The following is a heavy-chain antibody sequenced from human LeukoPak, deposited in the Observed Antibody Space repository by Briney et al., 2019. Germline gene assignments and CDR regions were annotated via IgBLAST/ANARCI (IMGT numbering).Heavy chain of an antibody. Sequence: ASVKVSFKASGYTFTNYDINWVRQATGQGLEWMGWMNPNSGNTGYAQKFQGRIIMTRNTSTSTAYMELSSLRSEDTAVYYCARDYYFDSNGYFNFDFWGQGALVTVSS. D-gene: IGHD3-22*01. V-gene: IGHV1-8*02. J-gene: IGHJ4*02. CDR2: MNPNSGNT. CDR1: GYTFTNYD. CDR3: ARDYYFDSNGYFNFDF.